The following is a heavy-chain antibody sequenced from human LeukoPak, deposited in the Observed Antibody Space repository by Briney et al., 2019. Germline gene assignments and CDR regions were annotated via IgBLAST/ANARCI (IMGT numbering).Heavy chain of an antibody. CDR2: IYYSGST. V-gene: IGHV4-59*01. Sequence: PSETLSPTCTVSGGSISSYYWSWIRQPPGKGLEWIGYIYYSGSTNYNPSLKSRVTISVDTSKNQFSLKLSSVTAADTAVYYCARVYEEGPQYYFDCWGQGTLVTVSS. D-gene: IGHD2-8*01. CDR1: GGSISSYY. J-gene: IGHJ4*02. CDR3: ARVYEEGPQYYFDC.